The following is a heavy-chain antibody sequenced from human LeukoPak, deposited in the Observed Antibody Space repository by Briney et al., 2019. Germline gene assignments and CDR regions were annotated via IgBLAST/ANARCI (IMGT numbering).Heavy chain of an antibody. D-gene: IGHD1-14*01. CDR1: GGSISSYY. CDR3: ARDGITGWAFDI. CDR2: IYYSGST. Sequence: SETLSRTCTVSGGSISSYYWSWIRQPPGKGLEWIGYIYYSGSTNYNPSLKSRVTISVDTSKNQFSLKLSSVTAADTAVYYCARDGITGWAFDIWGQGTMVTVSS. J-gene: IGHJ3*02. V-gene: IGHV4-59*01.